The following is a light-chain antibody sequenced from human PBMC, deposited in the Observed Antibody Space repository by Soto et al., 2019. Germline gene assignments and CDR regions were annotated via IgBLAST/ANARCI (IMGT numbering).Light chain of an antibody. CDR2: DAS. J-gene: IGKJ4*01. V-gene: IGKV3D-11*01. CDR1: QGVSSY. Sequence: EIVLTQSPATLSLSPGERATLSCRVSQGVSSYLAWYQQKPGQAPRLLIYDASNRATGIPARFSGSGPGTDFTLTISSLEPEDFAVYYCQQRSNWHPTFGGGTKVEIK. CDR3: QQRSNWHPT.